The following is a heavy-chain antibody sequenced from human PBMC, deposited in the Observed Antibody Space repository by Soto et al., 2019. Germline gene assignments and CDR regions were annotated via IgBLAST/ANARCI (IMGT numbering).Heavy chain of an antibody. V-gene: IGHV2-5*02. CDR1: GFSLSTSEVG. Sequence: SGPTLVNPTQTLTLTCTFSGFSLSTSEVGVGWIRQPPGKALEWLALIYGDDEKLFSPSLRTRLTIAKDTSKNQVVLKMINMDPMDTATYFCARSRWQPLRAFDVWGQGPMVTVSS. CDR2: IYGDDEK. D-gene: IGHD1-26*01. CDR3: ARSRWQPLRAFDV. J-gene: IGHJ3*01.